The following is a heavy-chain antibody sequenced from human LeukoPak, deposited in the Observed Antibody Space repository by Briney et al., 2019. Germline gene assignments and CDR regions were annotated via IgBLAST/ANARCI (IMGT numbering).Heavy chain of an antibody. J-gene: IGHJ4*02. V-gene: IGHV1-2*02. Sequence: GASVKVSCKASGYTFTGQGMHWVRQAPGQGLEWMGWINPNTGGTNYAQKFQGRVTMTRDTTISTTYMELNWLTSDDTAVYYCASYPRYMSSPPFDYWGQGTLVTVSS. CDR3: ASYPRYMSSPPFDY. CDR1: GYTFTGQG. CDR2: INPNTGGT. D-gene: IGHD5-12*01.